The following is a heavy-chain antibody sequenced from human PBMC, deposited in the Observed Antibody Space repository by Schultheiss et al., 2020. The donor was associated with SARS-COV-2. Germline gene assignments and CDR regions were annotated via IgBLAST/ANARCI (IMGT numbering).Heavy chain of an antibody. CDR2: LYYSGNT. D-gene: IGHD2-21*02. J-gene: IGHJ3*02. CDR3: ARRIVVVTATLLDAFDI. CDR1: GDSISSSNYY. Sequence: SETLSLTCTVSGDSISSSNYYWGWIRQPPGKGLEWIGSLYYSGNTYNNPSLKGRVTISVDTSKNQFSLKLSSVTAADTAVYYCARRIVVVTATLLDAFDIWGQGTMVTVSS. V-gene: IGHV4-39*01.